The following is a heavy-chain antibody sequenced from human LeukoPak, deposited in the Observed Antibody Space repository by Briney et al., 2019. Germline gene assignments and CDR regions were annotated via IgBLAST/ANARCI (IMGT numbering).Heavy chain of an antibody. CDR3: ARDKGRIPFDI. J-gene: IGHJ3*02. D-gene: IGHD2/OR15-2a*01. Sequence: PSETLSLTCTVSGGSISSSSYYWGWIRQPPGKGLEWIGSIYYSGSTYYNPSLKSRVTISVDTSKNQFSLKLSSVTAADTAVYYCARDKGRIPFDIWGQGTMVTVSS. CDR2: IYYSGST. CDR1: GGSISSSSYY. V-gene: IGHV4-39*07.